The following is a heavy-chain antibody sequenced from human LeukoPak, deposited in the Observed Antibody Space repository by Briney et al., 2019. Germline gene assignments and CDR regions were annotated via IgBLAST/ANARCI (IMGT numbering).Heavy chain of an antibody. CDR1: GSTFSSYA. J-gene: IGHJ4*02. CDR2: ISGSGGST. D-gene: IGHD3-22*01. CDR3: AKTEAGHYYDSSGYTNDY. Sequence: GGSLRLSCAASGSTFSSYAMSWVRQAPGKGLEWVSAISGSGGSTWYADSVKGRFTISRDNSKNTLYLQMNSLRAEDTAVYYCAKTEAGHYYDSSGYTNDYWGQGTLVTVSS. V-gene: IGHV3-23*01.